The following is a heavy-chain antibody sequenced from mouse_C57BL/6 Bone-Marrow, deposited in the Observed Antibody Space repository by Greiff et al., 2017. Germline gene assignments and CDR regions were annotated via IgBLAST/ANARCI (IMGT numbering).Heavy chain of an antibody. V-gene: IGHV1-76*01. CDR3: ARSSTMITYYFDY. J-gene: IGHJ2*01. D-gene: IGHD2-4*01. Sequence: QVHVKQSGAELVRPGASVKLSCKASGYTFTDYYINWVKQRPGQGLEWIARIYPGSGNTYYNEKFKGKATLTAEKSSSTAYMQLSSLTSEDSAVXFCARSSTMITYYFDYWGQGTTLTVSS. CDR1: GYTFTDYY. CDR2: IYPGSGNT.